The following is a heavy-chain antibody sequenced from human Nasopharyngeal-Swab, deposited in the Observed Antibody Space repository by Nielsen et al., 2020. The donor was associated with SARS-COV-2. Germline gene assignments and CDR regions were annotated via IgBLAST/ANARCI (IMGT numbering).Heavy chain of an antibody. CDR3: ARAGGWLQWIDY. CDR2: IYTSGST. D-gene: IGHD5-24*01. V-gene: IGHV4-61*02. J-gene: IGHJ4*02. Sequence: SETLSLTCTVSGGSISSGSYYWSWIRQPAGKGLEWIGRIYTSGSTNYNPSLKSRVTISVDTSKNQFSLKLSSVTAADTAVYYCARAGGWLQWIDYWGQGTLVTVSS. CDR1: GGSISSGSYY.